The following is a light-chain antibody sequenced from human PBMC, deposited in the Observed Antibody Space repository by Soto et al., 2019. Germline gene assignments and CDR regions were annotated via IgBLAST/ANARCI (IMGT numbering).Light chain of an antibody. Sequence: DIQMTQSPSTLSASVGDRVTITCRASQSISRWLAWHQQKPGKAPTVLIYATSSLQSGVPSRFSGSGSGTEFTLTISSLQSEDFAVYYCQQYDNWPSVTFGGGTKVDIK. CDR3: QQYDNWPSVT. J-gene: IGKJ4*01. CDR2: ATS. V-gene: IGKV1-5*01. CDR1: QSISRW.